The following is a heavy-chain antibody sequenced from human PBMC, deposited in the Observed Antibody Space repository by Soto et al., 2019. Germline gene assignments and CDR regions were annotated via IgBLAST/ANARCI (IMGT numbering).Heavy chain of an antibody. CDR2: IYAGGNT. J-gene: IGHJ4*02. D-gene: IGHD3-22*01. Sequence: PGGSLRLSCAASGFNVSSNYMSWARQAPGKGLEWVSVIYAGGNTHYADSVEGRFTISRDNSNNMLYFQMNSLRAEDTAFFYCVREKVTMIVGFYYFDYWGQGTRVTVSS. CDR3: VREKVTMIVGFYYFDY. CDR1: GFNVSSNY. V-gene: IGHV3-66*01.